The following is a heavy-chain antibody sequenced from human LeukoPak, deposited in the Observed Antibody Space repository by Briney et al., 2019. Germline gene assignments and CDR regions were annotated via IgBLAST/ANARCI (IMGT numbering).Heavy chain of an antibody. CDR2: IYPGDSDI. CDR1: GYRFSNYW. D-gene: IGHD3-16*01. CDR3: ARRSSSGGYYFDY. J-gene: IGHJ4*02. Sequence: GESLRISCQGSGYRFSNYWIGGVRQMPGKGPEWMVIIYPGDSDIKYGPSFEGQVTISADKSNSTAYLQWSSLKASDTAMYYCARRSSSGGYYFDYWGQGTPVTVSS. V-gene: IGHV5-51*01.